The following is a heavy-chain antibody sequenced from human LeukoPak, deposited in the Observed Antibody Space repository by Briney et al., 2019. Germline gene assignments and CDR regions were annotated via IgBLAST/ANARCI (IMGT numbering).Heavy chain of an antibody. CDR1: GFTFSGSA. CDR3: TSQDLSSGRTDY. V-gene: IGHV3-73*01. D-gene: IGHD6-19*01. J-gene: IGHJ4*02. Sequence: PGGSLRLSCADPGFTFSGSAMHWVRQASGKGLEWVGRIRSKANSYATAYAASVKGRFTISRDDSKNAAYLQMNSLKTEDTAVYYCTSQDLSSGRTDYWGQGTLVTVSS. CDR2: IRSKANSYAT.